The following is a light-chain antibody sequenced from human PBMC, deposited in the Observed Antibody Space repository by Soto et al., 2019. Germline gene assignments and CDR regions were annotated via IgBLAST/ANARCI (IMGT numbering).Light chain of an antibody. CDR2: DAS. J-gene: IGKJ1*01. CDR1: QSISSY. CDR3: QQYYDYPWT. V-gene: IGKV1-5*01. Sequence: DIQITQSPFSLSASVGDRVTITCRASQSISSYLNWYQQKPGKAPKVLIYDASNLQTGVPSRFSGSGSGREFTLTISSLQPDDFAAYYCQQYYDYPWTFGQGTKVDIK.